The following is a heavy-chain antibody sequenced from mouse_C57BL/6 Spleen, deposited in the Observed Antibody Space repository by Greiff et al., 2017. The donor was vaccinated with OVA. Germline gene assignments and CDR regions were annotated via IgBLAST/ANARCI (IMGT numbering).Heavy chain of an antibody. J-gene: IGHJ2*01. D-gene: IGHD1-1*01. CDR2: IDPNSGGT. CDR1: GYTFTSYW. Sequence: QVHVKQPGAELVKPRASVKLSCKASGYTFTSYWMHWVKQRPGRGLEWIGRIDPNSGGTKYNEKFKSKATLTVDKPSSTAYMQLSSLTSEDSAVYYCARERDYGSSYDYYFDYWGQGTTLTVSS. CDR3: ARERDYGSSYDYYFDY. V-gene: IGHV1-72*01.